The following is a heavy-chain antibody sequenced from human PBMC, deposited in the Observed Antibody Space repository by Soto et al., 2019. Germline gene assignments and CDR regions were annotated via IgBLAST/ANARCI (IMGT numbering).Heavy chain of an antibody. Sequence: QITLKESGRTLVKPTQTLTLTCTFSGFSLSSSGVGVGWIRQPPGKALEWLALIYWDDDKRYSASLKSRVTITKDTSKNQVVLTMTNMDPVDTATYYCAYSPYTSSHYDYWGQGTLVTVSS. CDR3: AYSPYTSSHYDY. D-gene: IGHD6-13*01. CDR1: GFSLSSSGVG. V-gene: IGHV2-5*02. CDR2: IYWDDDK. J-gene: IGHJ4*02.